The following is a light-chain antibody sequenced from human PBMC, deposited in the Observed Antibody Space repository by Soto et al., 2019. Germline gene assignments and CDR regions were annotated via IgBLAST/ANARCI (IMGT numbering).Light chain of an antibody. CDR3: QQYNSYSWT. CDR2: DAS. Sequence: DIQMTQSPSTLSASVGDIVTITCRASQSISRWLARYQQKPGKAPKLLIYDASSVESGVPSRFSGSGSGTEFTLTISSLQPDDFATYYCQQYNSYSWTFGQGTKGDIK. J-gene: IGKJ1*01. CDR1: QSISRW. V-gene: IGKV1-5*01.